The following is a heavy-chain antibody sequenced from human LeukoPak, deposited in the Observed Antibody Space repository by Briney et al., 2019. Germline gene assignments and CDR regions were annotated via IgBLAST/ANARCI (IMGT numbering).Heavy chain of an antibody. D-gene: IGHD2-8*02. CDR1: GFTFSSYW. J-gene: IGHJ5*02. Sequence: PGESLRLSCAASGFTFSSYWMHWVRQAPGKGLVWVSRINSDGSSTSYADSVKGRFTISRDNAKNTLYLQMNSLRAEDTAVYYCARGPASLVALNWFDPWGQGTLVTVSS. CDR3: ARGPASLVALNWFDP. V-gene: IGHV3-74*01. CDR2: INSDGSST.